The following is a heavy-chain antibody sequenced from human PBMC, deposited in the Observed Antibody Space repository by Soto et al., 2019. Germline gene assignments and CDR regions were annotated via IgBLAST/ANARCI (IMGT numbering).Heavy chain of an antibody. CDR2: FDPEDGET. V-gene: IGHV1-24*01. D-gene: IGHD6-19*01. CDR1: GYTLTELS. J-gene: IGHJ4*02. CDR3: ATDRRYSSGWYPPPLFWY. Sequence: PPASVKVSCKVSGYTLTELSMHWVRQAPGKGLEWMGGFDPEDGETIYAQKFQGRVTMTEDTSTDTAYMELSSLRSEDTAVYYCATDRRYSSGWYPPPLFWYWGQGTLVTVSS.